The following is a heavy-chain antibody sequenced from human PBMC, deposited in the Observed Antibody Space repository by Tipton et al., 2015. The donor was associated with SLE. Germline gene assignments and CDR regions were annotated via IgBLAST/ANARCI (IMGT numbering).Heavy chain of an antibody. D-gene: IGHD1-26*01. J-gene: IGHJ3*02. V-gene: IGHV4-61*02. Sequence: TLSLTCSVSGGSISGNSNYWSWIRQPAGKGLEWIGRIYTSGITNYNPSLKSRVTISVDTSKYQFSLRLTSVTAADTAVYYCASTRHGDSGIYPGAFDIWGQGTMVTVSS. CDR1: GGSISGNSNY. CDR3: ASTRHGDSGIYPGAFDI. CDR2: IYTSGIT.